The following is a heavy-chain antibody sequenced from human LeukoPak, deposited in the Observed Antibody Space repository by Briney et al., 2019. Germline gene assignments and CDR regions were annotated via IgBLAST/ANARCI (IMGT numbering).Heavy chain of an antibody. D-gene: IGHD3-22*01. CDR3: AKDYSDSSGYFRVPHVFDF. Sequence: GGSLRLSCAASGFTFSTYGMNWVRQAPGKGLEWVSGISPSGGITYYTDSVKGRFTISRDNSKNTLYLQMNSLRAEDTAVYYCAKDYSDSSGYFRVPHVFDFWGQGTLVTVSS. CDR2: ISPSGGIT. J-gene: IGHJ4*02. CDR1: GFTFSTYG. V-gene: IGHV3-23*01.